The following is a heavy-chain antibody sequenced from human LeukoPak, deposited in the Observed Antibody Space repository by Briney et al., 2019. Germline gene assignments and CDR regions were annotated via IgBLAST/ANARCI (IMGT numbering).Heavy chain of an antibody. D-gene: IGHD3-3*01. CDR1: GYTFTNYA. J-gene: IGHJ3*02. V-gene: IGHV1-3*01. CDR2: IIAGSGNT. CDR3: ARSGPYIRFLDSVRGDAFDI. Sequence: ASVKVSCKASGYTFTNYAMHWVRQAPGQRLEWMGWIIAGSGNTRYSQKFQDRVTITRDSSASTAYMELSSLRSEDTAVYYCARSGPYIRFLDSVRGDAFDIWGQGTMVTVSS.